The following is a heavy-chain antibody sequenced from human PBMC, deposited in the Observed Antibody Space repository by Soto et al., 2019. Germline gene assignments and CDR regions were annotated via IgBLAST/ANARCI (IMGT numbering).Heavy chain of an antibody. Sequence: QVQLVQSGGEVKKPGASVKVSCKASGYTFSTKGIIWVRQAPGQGLEWRGWINTYNGDTNYAAKLQGRDTMTTDTHTRTAYMDLWSLRSVDPTVYYCAIVVWSMNAMDVWCQGTTVTVSS. CDR2: INTYNGDT. D-gene: IGHD2-8*01. V-gene: IGHV1-18*01. J-gene: IGHJ6*02. CDR3: AIVVWSMNAMDV. CDR1: GYTFSTKG.